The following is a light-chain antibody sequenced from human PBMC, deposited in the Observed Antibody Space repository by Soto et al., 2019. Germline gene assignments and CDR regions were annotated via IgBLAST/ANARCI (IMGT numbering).Light chain of an antibody. Sequence: QSALTQSASVSGSPGQSITISCTGTSSDVGGYNYVSWHQQHPGKAPKLMIYDVSNRPSGVSNRFAGSKSGNTASLTIAGLQAEDEADYYCSSYTSSSTLVFGGGTKLTVL. J-gene: IGLJ2*01. CDR3: SSYTSSSTLV. CDR2: DVS. V-gene: IGLV2-14*01. CDR1: SSDVGGYNY.